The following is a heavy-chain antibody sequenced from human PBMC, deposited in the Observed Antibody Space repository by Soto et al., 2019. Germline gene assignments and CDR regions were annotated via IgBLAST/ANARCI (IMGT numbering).Heavy chain of an antibody. V-gene: IGHV3-30*18. CDR3: AKRSSDDILTGHYYYYGMDV. CDR1: GFTFSSYG. D-gene: IGHD3-9*01. Sequence: GGSLRLSCAASGFTFSSYGMHWVRQAPGKGLEWVAVISYDGSNKYYADSVKGRFTISRDNSKNTLYLQMNSLRAEDTAVYYCAKRSSDDILTGHYYYYGMDVWGQGTTVTVSS. CDR2: ISYDGSNK. J-gene: IGHJ6*02.